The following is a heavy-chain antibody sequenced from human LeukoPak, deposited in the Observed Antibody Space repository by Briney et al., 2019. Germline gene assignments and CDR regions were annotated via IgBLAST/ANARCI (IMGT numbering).Heavy chain of an antibody. CDR1: GFTFSSYG. CDR3: ARDSSGWSVDY. J-gene: IGHJ4*02. V-gene: IGHV3-23*01. CDR2: ISGGGTNT. D-gene: IGHD6-19*01. Sequence: PGGSLRLSCAASGFTFSSYGMAWVRQAPGKGLEWFSSISGGGTNTYYADSVKGRFTISRDNSKNTLYLQMSRLRAEDTAVYYCARDSSGWSVDYWGQGTLVTVSS.